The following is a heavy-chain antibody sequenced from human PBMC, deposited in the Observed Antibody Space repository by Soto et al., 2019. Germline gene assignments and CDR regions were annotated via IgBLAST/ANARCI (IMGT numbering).Heavy chain of an antibody. J-gene: IGHJ4*02. V-gene: IGHV1-2*02. CDR1: GFTFTGYY. CDR2: IRSNDGDP. D-gene: IGHD3-16*01. Sequence: ASVKVSCKASGFTFTGYYIHWVRQAPGQRLEWMGWIRSNDGDPKYSQKFQDRVTMTRDTSMNTVYMQLSRLRSDDTAVYYCARDERSYGEPPFDYWGQGTLVTVSS. CDR3: ARDERSYGEPPFDY.